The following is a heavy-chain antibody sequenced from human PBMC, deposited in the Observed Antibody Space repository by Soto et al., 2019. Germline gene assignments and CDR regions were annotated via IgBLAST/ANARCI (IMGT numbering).Heavy chain of an antibody. Sequence: SLRLSCAASGFTFSNYGMHWVRQAPGKGLEWVSRINTDGSGTTYADSVKGRFTISRDNSKNMLYLQMNSLRAEDTAVYYCAKGFLLTFSMDVWGQGTTVTVSS. V-gene: IGHV3-74*01. CDR2: INTDGSGT. D-gene: IGHD3-9*01. CDR1: GFTFSNYG. J-gene: IGHJ6*02. CDR3: AKGFLLTFSMDV.